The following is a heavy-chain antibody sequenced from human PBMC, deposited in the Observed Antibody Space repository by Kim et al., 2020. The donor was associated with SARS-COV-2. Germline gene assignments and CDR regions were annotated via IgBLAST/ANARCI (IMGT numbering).Heavy chain of an antibody. CDR3: ANLAAAGTSFDY. CDR2: IYYSGDT. Sequence: SETLSLTCSVSGGSMSSSSYYWGWIRQPPGKGLEWIGTIYYSGDTYYNPALKSRVTISIDRSKNQFSLRLSSVTAADTAVFYCANLAAAGTSFDYWGQGRLVTVSS. CDR1: GGSMSSSSYY. J-gene: IGHJ4*02. D-gene: IGHD6-13*01. V-gene: IGHV4-39*01.